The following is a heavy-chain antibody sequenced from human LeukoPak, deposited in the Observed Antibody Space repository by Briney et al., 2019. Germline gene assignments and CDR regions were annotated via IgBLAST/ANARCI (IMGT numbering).Heavy chain of an antibody. V-gene: IGHV4-34*01. Sequence: SETLSLTCAVYGGSFSGYYWSWIRQPPGKGLEWIGEINHSGSTNYNPSLKSRVTISVDTSKNQFSLKLSSVTAADTAVYYCARGVAYDSSGYYYNYYYYYYMDVWGKGTTVTVSS. CDR3: ARGVAYDSSGYYYNYYYYYYMDV. D-gene: IGHD3-22*01. CDR1: GGSFSGYY. J-gene: IGHJ6*03. CDR2: INHSGST.